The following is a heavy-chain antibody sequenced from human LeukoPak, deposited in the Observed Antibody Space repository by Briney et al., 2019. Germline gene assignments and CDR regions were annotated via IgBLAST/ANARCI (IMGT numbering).Heavy chain of an antibody. Sequence: GGSLRLSCAASGFTFSSCSMNWVRQAPGKGMEWVSYISSSSSTIYYADSVKGRFTISRDNAKNSLYLKMNSLRAEDTAVYYCAREFSGSNYGFPFDYWGQGTLVTVSS. J-gene: IGHJ4*02. D-gene: IGHD1-26*01. CDR1: GFTFSSCS. CDR3: AREFSGSNYGFPFDY. V-gene: IGHV3-48*01. CDR2: ISSSSSTI.